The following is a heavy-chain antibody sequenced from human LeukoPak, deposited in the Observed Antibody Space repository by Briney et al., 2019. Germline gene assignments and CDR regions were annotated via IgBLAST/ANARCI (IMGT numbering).Heavy chain of an antibody. J-gene: IGHJ4*02. CDR3: ASGGGYSGYDPFDY. CDR2: ISSSSSYI. D-gene: IGHD5-12*01. CDR1: GFTFSGYS. Sequence: GGSLRLSCAASGFTFSGYSMNWVRRAPGKGLEWVSSISSSSSYIYYADSVKGRFTISRDNAKNSLYLQMNSLRAEDTAVYYCASGGGYSGYDPFDYWGEETLVTVSS. V-gene: IGHV3-21*01.